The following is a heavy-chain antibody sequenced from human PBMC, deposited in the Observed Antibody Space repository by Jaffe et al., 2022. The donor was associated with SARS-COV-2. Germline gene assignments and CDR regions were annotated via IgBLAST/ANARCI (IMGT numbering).Heavy chain of an antibody. J-gene: IGHJ6*03. D-gene: IGHD2-2*01. V-gene: IGHV3-9*01. CDR3: AKTYQYYYYYMDV. CDR2: ISWNSGSI. Sequence: EVQLVESGGGLVQPGRSLRLSCAASGFTFDDYAMHWVRQAPGKGLEWVSGISWNSGSIGYADSVKGRFTISRDNAKNSLYLQMNSLRAEDTALYYCAKTYQYYYYYMDVWGKGTTVTVSS. CDR1: GFTFDDYA.